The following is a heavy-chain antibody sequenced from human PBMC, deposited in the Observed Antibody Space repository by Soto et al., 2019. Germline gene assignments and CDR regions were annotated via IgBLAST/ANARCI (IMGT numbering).Heavy chain of an antibody. CDR3: ARPTGGPYSYFDY. D-gene: IGHD5-18*01. CDR1: GYTFTSYG. V-gene: IGHV1-18*01. J-gene: IGHJ4*02. CDR2: ISAYNGNT. Sequence: QVRLVQSGAEVKKPGASVKVSCKASGYTFTSYGISWVRQAPGQGLEWMGWISAYNGNTNYAQKLQGRVTMTTDTSTSTAYRERRSLRSDDTAVYYCARPTGGPYSYFDYWGQGTLVTVSS.